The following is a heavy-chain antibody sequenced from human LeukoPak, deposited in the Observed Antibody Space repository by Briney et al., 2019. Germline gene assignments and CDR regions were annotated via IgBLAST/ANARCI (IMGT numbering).Heavy chain of an antibody. D-gene: IGHD3-10*01. J-gene: IGHJ4*02. V-gene: IGHV3-53*01. CDR2: IYSGGST. CDR1: GFTFSSYS. CDR3: ARDPLVPGSGKDDS. Sequence: PGGSLRLSCAASGFTFSSYSMNWVRQAPGKGLEWVSVIYSGGSTYYADSVKGRFTISRDNSKNTLYLQMNSLRAEDTAVYYCARDPLVPGSGKDDSWGQGTLVTVSS.